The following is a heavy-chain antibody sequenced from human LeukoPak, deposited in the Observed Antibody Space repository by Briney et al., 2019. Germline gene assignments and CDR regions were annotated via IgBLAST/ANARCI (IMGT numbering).Heavy chain of an antibody. CDR1: GFTFSSYA. V-gene: IGHV3-30*02. J-gene: IGHJ4*02. CDR2: VRYAGSNK. Sequence: GRSLRLSCAASGFTFSSYAMHWVRQAPGKGLEWVAFVRYAGSNKYYADSVKGRFTISRDNSKNTLYLQMNSLRAEDTAVYYCAKDLPTYYYDSSGPKGFDYWGQGTLVTVSS. CDR3: AKDLPTYYYDSSGPKGFDY. D-gene: IGHD3-22*01.